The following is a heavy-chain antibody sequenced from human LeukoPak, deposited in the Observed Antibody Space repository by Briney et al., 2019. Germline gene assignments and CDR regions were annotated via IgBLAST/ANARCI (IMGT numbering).Heavy chain of an antibody. V-gene: IGHV4-39*01. CDR1: GGSISSSRSY. D-gene: IGHD4-17*01. CDR3: ASTTTLTTAFDI. CDR2: IYYSGST. J-gene: IGHJ3*02. Sequence: SETLSLTCTVSGGSISSSRSYWGWIRQPPGKGLEWIGSIYYSGSTYYNSSLKSRVTVSVDTSKNQLSLKLSSVTAADTAVYYCASTTTLTTAFDIWGQGTMVAVSS.